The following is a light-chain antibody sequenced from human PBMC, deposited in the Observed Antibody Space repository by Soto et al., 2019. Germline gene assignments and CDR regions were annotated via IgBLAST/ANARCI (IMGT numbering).Light chain of an antibody. J-gene: IGLJ1*01. CDR1: FSNIGDNA. CDR2: GNS. CDR3: QSSDNGLHESV. V-gene: IGLV1-44*01. Sequence: QSALTQPPSVSGTPGQRFTISCSGSFSNIGDNAVNWYQQLPGAAPKLLIFGNSNRPSGVPDRFSGSKSGTSASLTISGLRAEDEGDYYCQSSDNGLHESVFGTGTKVTVL.